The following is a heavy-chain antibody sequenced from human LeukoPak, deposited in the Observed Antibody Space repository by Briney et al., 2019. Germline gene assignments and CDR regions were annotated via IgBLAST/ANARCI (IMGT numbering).Heavy chain of an antibody. CDR2: INAGNGNT. Sequence: GASVKVSCKASGYTFTSYAMHWVRRAPGQRLEWMGWINAGNGNTKYSQKFQGRVTITRDTSASTAYMELSSLRSEDTAVYYCARDPIVVVPAATGYYYGMDVWGQGTTVTVSS. J-gene: IGHJ6*02. CDR1: GYTFTSYA. D-gene: IGHD2-2*01. V-gene: IGHV1-3*01. CDR3: ARDPIVVVPAATGYYYGMDV.